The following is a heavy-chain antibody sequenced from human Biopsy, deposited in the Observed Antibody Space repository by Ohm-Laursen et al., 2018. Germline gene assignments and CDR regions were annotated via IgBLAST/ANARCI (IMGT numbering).Heavy chain of an antibody. Sequence: GSLRLSCAASGFTFSDYYMSWIRQAPGKGLEWVSYITSGGSTTDYADSVKGRFTISRDNAKSSLFLQMNSLGAEDTAVYYCARDVEGFYSYAMDVWGQGTTVTVSS. CDR3: ARDVEGFYSYAMDV. CDR2: ITSGGSTT. V-gene: IGHV3-11*01. CDR1: GFTFSDYY. D-gene: IGHD5-24*01. J-gene: IGHJ6*02.